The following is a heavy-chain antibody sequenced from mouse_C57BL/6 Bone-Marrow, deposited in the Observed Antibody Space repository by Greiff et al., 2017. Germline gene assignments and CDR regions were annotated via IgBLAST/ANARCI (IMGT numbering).Heavy chain of an antibody. J-gene: IGHJ2*01. CDR3: TRGGYLTTVVATGYFDY. Sequence: EVQLVESGEGLVKPGGSLKLSCAASGFTFSSYAMSWVRQTPEKRLEWVAYISSGGDYIYYADTVKGRFTISRDNARNTLYLQMSSLKSEDTAMYYCTRGGYLTTVVATGYFDYWGQGTTLTVSS. CDR1: GFTFSSYA. D-gene: IGHD1-1*01. CDR2: ISSGGDYI. V-gene: IGHV5-9-1*02.